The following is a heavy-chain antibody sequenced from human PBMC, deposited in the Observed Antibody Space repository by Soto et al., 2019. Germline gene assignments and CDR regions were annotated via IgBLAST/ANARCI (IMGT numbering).Heavy chain of an antibody. CDR3: ARHHVLRYFDWLLLPYYFDY. CDR1: GGSISSSSYH. J-gene: IGHJ4*02. D-gene: IGHD3-9*01. V-gene: IGHV4-39*01. Sequence: QLQLQESGPGLVKPSETLSLTCTVSGGSISSSSYHWGWIRQPPGKGLEWIGSIYYSGSTYYNPSLKSRVTISVDTSKNQFSLKLSSVTAADTAVYYCARHHVLRYFDWLLLPYYFDYWGQGTLVTVSS. CDR2: IYYSGST.